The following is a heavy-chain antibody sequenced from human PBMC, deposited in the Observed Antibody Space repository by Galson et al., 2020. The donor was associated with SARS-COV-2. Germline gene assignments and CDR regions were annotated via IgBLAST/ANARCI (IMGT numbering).Heavy chain of an antibody. CDR2: VYYNGNT. V-gene: IGHV4-59*08. Sequence: SETLSLTCTLSGGSFSRYYGSWIRQPPGKGLEWIGDVYYNGNTTYNPSLKSRLSISVDTSENQFSLKLSSVTAADTAVYYCARHDSVVAYFEYWGQGALVTVSS. D-gene: IGHD3-22*01. CDR1: GGSFSRYY. CDR3: ARHDSVVAYFEY. J-gene: IGHJ4*02.